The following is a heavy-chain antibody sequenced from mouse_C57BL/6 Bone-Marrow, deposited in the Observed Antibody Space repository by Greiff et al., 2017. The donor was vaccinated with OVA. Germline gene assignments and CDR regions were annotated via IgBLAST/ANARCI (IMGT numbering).Heavy chain of an antibody. Sequence: QVQLKESGPGLVAPSQSLSITCTVSGFSLTSYAISWVRQPPGKGLEWLGVIWTGGGTNYNSALKSRLSISKDNSKSQVFLKMNSLQTDDTARYYCARIPFITTVVAPYYAMDYWGQGTSVTVSS. D-gene: IGHD1-1*01. CDR1: GFSLTSYA. V-gene: IGHV2-9-1*01. CDR2: IWTGGGT. CDR3: ARIPFITTVVAPYYAMDY. J-gene: IGHJ4*01.